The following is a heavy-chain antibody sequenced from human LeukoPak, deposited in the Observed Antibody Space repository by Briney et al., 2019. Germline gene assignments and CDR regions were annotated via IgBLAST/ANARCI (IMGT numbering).Heavy chain of an antibody. D-gene: IGHD6-13*01. V-gene: IGHV4-34*01. CDR2: INHSGST. CDR3: ARAGDSSGWFWQY. CDR1: GGSFSGYY. Sequence: PSETLSLTCAVYGGSFSGYYWSWIRQPPGKGLEWIGEINHSGSTNYNPSLKSRVTISLDTSKNQFSLKLSSVTAADTAVYYCARAGDSSGWFWQYWGQGTLVTVSS. J-gene: IGHJ4*02.